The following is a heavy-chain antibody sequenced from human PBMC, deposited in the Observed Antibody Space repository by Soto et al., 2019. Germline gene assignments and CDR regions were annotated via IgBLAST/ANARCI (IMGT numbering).Heavy chain of an antibody. CDR2: IYWNDDQ. Sequence: QITLKESGPTLVKPTQTLTLTCTFSGFSLSTSGVGVGWIRQPPGKALEWLALIYWNDDQRYSPSLKSRLTIAKDTSKTQVVLTLTNMDPMDTATYYCAHRACGSDCWGWFDPWGQGTLVTVSS. V-gene: IGHV2-5*01. CDR3: AHRACGSDCWGWFDP. J-gene: IGHJ5*02. CDR1: GFSLSTSGVG. D-gene: IGHD2-21*02.